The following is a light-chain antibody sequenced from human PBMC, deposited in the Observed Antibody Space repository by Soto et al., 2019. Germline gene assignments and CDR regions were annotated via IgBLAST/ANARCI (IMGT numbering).Light chain of an antibody. CDR1: QSVVYSSNNKNY. CDR3: QQYNSTPRT. CDR2: WAS. V-gene: IGKV4-1*01. Sequence: DIVMTQSPDSLAVSLGERATINCKSSQSVVYSSNNKNYLAWYQQKPGQPPKLLIYWASTRETGVPDRFSGSGSGTDFTLTISSLQAEDVAVYYCQQYNSTPRTFGQGTKLEIK. J-gene: IGKJ2*01.